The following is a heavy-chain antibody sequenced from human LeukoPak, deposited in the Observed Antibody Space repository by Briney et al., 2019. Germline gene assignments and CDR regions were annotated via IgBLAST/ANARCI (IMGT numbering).Heavy chain of an antibody. CDR1: GFTFSSYA. D-gene: IGHD2-2*01. V-gene: IGHV3-23*01. Sequence: GGSLRLSCAASGFTFSSYAMSWVRQAPGKGLEWASAISGSGGSTYYADSVKGRFTISRDNSKNTLYLQMNSLRAEDTAVYYCAKCGVVPAAKYYYYYYGMDVWGQGTTVTVS. CDR2: ISGSGGST. J-gene: IGHJ6*02. CDR3: AKCGVVPAAKYYYYYYGMDV.